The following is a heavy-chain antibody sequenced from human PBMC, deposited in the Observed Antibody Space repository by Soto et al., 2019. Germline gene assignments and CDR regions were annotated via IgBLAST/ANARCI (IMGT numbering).Heavy chain of an antibody. V-gene: IGHV3-23*01. CDR3: AKDHGQLLWFGELFGAFDI. CDR2: ISGSCCST. CDR1: GFTFSSYA. D-gene: IGHD3-10*01. Sequence: EVQLFESGGGWGQPGGSLRLSCAASGFTFSSYAIGLARQAPWNGLEWVSAISGSCCSTYYADSVKGRFTISRDNSNNTLYLQMNSLRAEDTAVYYCAKDHGQLLWFGELFGAFDIWGQGTMVTVCS. J-gene: IGHJ3*02.